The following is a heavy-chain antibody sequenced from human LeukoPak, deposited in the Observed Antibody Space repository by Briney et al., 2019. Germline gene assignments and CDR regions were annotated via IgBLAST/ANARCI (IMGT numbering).Heavy chain of an antibody. J-gene: IGHJ1*01. Sequence: SETLSLTCTVSGASITSSSYFWGWIRQPPGKGLEWNVSIYDSRNTYYNPSLKSRVTLSVDTSKNQYSLNLFSVTAADTAVYYCAPYCSGGSCTGYVQHWGQGTLVTVFS. CDR1: GASITSSSYF. CDR3: APYCSGGSCTGYVQH. V-gene: IGHV4-39*01. D-gene: IGHD2-15*01. CDR2: IYDSRNT.